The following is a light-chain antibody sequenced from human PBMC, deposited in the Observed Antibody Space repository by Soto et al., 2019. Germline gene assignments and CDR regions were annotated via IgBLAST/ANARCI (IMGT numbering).Light chain of an antibody. Sequence: ELGLTQSPGTLSFSPGERATLSCRASQSVSSSYLAWYQQKPGQAPRLLIYDASNRATGIPARFSGSGSGTDFTLTISSLPPEDFAVYYCQQDYNLPTFGQGTRLEIK. V-gene: IGKV3D-7*01. CDR3: QQDYNLPT. J-gene: IGKJ5*01. CDR2: DAS. CDR1: QSVSSSY.